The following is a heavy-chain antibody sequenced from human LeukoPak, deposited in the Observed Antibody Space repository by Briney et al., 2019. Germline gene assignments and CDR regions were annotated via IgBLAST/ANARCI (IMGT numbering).Heavy chain of an antibody. CDR3: ARGGYIYGSRGNWFDP. CDR1: GVSISSYY. J-gene: IGHJ5*02. Sequence: SETLSLTCTVSGVSISSYYWSWIRQPPGKGLEWIGYIFYSGSTNYNPSLKSRVTISADTSKNQFSLKLSSVTAADTAVYYCARGGYIYGSRGNWFDPWGQGTLVTVSS. V-gene: IGHV4-59*01. D-gene: IGHD5-18*01. CDR2: IFYSGST.